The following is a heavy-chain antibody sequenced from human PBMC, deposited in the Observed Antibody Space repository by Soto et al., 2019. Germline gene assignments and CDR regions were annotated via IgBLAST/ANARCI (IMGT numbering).Heavy chain of an antibody. CDR2: ISYDGSNK. V-gene: IGHV3-30-3*01. CDR3: ARVGYNWNLMPLDY. J-gene: IGHJ4*02. CDR1: GFTFSSYA. Sequence: QVQLVESGGGVVQPGRSLRLSCAASGFTFSSYAMHWVRQAPGKGLEWVAVISYDGSNKYYADSVKGRFTISRDNSKNSLYLQMNSLRAEDTAVYYCARVGYNWNLMPLDYWGQGTLVTVSS. D-gene: IGHD1-20*01.